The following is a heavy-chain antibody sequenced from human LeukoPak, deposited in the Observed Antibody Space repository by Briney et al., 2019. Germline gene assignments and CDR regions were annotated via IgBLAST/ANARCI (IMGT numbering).Heavy chain of an antibody. Sequence: PGGSLRLSCIASGFTFSTYAMMWVRQTPGKGLEWVSAITVGSDTAQYADSVKGRFTISRDDSQHTLFLQMNSLRADDTAVYYCARGALRNGYNLDYWGQGTLVTVSS. J-gene: IGHJ4*02. CDR3: ARGALRNGYNLDY. CDR1: GFTFSTYA. D-gene: IGHD5-24*01. V-gene: IGHV3-23*01. CDR2: ITVGSDTA.